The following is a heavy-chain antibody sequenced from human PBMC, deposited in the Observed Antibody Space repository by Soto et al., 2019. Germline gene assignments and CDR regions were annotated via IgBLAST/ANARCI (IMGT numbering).Heavy chain of an antibody. CDR2: ISGSGGST. V-gene: IGHV3-23*01. CDR1: GFTFSSYA. CDR3: AKGPIVVVPAVNGYFDY. Sequence: HPGGSLRLSCAASGFTFSSYAMSWVRQAPGKGLEWVSAISGSGGSTYYADSVKGRFTISRDNSKNTLYLQMNSLRAEDTAVYYCAKGPIVVVPAVNGYFDYWGQGTLVTVSS. D-gene: IGHD2-2*01. J-gene: IGHJ4*02.